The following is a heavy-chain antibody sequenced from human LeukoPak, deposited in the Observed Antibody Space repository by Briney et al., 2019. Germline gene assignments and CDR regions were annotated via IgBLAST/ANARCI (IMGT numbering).Heavy chain of an antibody. V-gene: IGHV4-59*01. CDR1: GGSISSYY. J-gene: IGHJ5*02. Sequence: SETLSLTCTVSGGSISSYYWSWIRQPPGKGLEWIGYIYYSGSTNYNPSLKSRVTISVDTSKNQFSLKLSSVTAADTAVYYCARDIAARRDNWFDPWGQGTLVTDSS. CDR2: IYYSGST. CDR3: ARDIAARRDNWFDP. D-gene: IGHD6-6*01.